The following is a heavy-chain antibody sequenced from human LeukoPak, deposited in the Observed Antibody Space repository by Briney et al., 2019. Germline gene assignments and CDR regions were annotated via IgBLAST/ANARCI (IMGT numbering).Heavy chain of an antibody. J-gene: IGHJ6*02. D-gene: IGHD2-2*01. Sequence: ASEKVSCKASGYTFTSYDINWVRHANGQGLEWMWRMNLNSGNTSYAHKFQGRVTMTRNTCISTAYMELSSLRSENTAVYYCAREIGYCSSTSCLYYYYYYYGMDVWGQGTTVAVSS. V-gene: IGHV1-8*01. CDR1: GYTFTSYD. CDR3: AREIGYCSSTSCLYYYYYYYGMDV. CDR2: MNLNSGNT.